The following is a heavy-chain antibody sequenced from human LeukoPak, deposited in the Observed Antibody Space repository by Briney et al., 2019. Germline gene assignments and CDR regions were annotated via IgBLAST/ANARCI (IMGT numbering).Heavy chain of an antibody. V-gene: IGHV1-8*01. CDR1: GYTFTTYD. Sequence: ASVKVSCKTSGYTFTTYDINWVRQATGQGLEWMGWMNPNTGDTGYAQKFQGRVTLTRNTSISTAYMELSSLRSEDTAVYYCARDPYYGSGRYRYEMDVWAKGPRSPSLQ. CDR2: MNPNTGDT. CDR3: ARDPYYGSGRYRYEMDV. D-gene: IGHD3-10*01. J-gene: IGHJ6*04.